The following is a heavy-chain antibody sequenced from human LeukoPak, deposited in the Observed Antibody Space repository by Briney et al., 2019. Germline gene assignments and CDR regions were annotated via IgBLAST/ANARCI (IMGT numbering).Heavy chain of an antibody. CDR3: ARGNYESSGYYYVFDY. V-gene: IGHV3-48*02. D-gene: IGHD3-22*01. CDR1: GFTFSNYP. Sequence: GGSLRLSCAASGFTFSNYPMNWVRQAPGKGLEWVSYFSGSSRTIYYADSVKGRFTISRDNAKNSLYLQMNSLRDEDTAVYYCARGNYESSGYYYVFDYWGQGTLVTVSS. J-gene: IGHJ4*02. CDR2: FSGSSRTI.